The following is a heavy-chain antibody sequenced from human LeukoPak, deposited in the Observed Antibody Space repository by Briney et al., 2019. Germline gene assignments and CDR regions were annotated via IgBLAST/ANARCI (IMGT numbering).Heavy chain of an antibody. J-gene: IGHJ3*02. D-gene: IGHD3-22*01. CDR2: IIPILGIA. CDR1: GGTFSSYA. CDR3: ARDASSHDSSGYYYGDDAFNI. V-gene: IGHV1-69*04. Sequence: SVKVSCKASGGTFSSYAISWVRQAPGQGLEWMGRIIPILGIANYAQKFQGRVTITADKSTSTAYMELSSLRSEDTAVYYCARDASSHDSSGYYYGDDAFNIWGQGTMVTVSS.